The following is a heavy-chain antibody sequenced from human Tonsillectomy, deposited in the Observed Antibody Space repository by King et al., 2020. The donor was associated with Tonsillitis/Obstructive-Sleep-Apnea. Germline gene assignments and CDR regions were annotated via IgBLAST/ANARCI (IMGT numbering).Heavy chain of an antibody. Sequence: VQLVESGAEVKKPGASVKVSCKASGYTFTSYGISWVRQAPGQGLEWMGWISAYNGNTNYAQKFQGRVTMTTDTSTSTAYMELRSLRSDDTAVYYCARLDYDSRSYYKGLDYWGQGTLVTVSS. CDR2: ISAYNGNT. V-gene: IGHV1-18*01. CDR1: GYTFTSYG. J-gene: IGHJ4*02. CDR3: ARLDYDSRSYYKGLDY. D-gene: IGHD3-22*01.